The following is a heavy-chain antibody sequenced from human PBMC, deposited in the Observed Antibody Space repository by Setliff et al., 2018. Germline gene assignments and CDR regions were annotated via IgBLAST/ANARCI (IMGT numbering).Heavy chain of an antibody. Sequence: PSETLSLTCTVSGGSISSRSYYWAWIRQPPGKGLECIGSFSESGSTYYSPSLKSRVTISVDTSKNQFSLNLNPVTAADTAVYYCARQGGDYYDGSGYYYAPFDYWGQGILVTVSS. V-gene: IGHV4-39*01. J-gene: IGHJ4*02. D-gene: IGHD3-22*01. CDR2: FSESGST. CDR1: GGSISSRSYY. CDR3: ARQGGDYYDGSGYYYAPFDY.